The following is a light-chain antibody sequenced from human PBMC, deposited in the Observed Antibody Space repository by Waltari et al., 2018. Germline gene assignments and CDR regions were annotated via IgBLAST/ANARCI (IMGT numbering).Light chain of an antibody. J-gene: IGLJ3*02. CDR3: NSYTGSSSWV. CDR2: DVS. CDR1: SGDVGFYNY. Sequence: QSALTQPVSLSGSPGQSITISCTGTSGDVGFYNYVSWYQQHPGKAPRLIIYDVSERPAGVSNRFSGSKSGTAASLTISGLQAEDEADYYCNSYTGSSSWVFGGGTKLTVL. V-gene: IGLV2-14*03.